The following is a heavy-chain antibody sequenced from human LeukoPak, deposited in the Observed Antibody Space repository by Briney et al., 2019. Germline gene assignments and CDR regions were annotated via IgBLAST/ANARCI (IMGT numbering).Heavy chain of an antibody. V-gene: IGHV4-59*08. CDR3: ARAIAAAGPYYFDY. D-gene: IGHD6-13*01. Sequence: SETLSPTCTVSGGSISSYYWSWIRQPPGKGLEWIGYIYYSGSTNYNPSLKSRVTISVDTSKNQFSLKLSSVTAADTAVYYCARAIAAAGPYYFDYWGQGTLVTVSS. J-gene: IGHJ4*02. CDR1: GGSISSYY. CDR2: IYYSGST.